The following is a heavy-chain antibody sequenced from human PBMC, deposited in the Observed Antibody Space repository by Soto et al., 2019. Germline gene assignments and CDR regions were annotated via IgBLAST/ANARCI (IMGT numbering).Heavy chain of an antibody. D-gene: IGHD2-2*01. CDR2: ISAYNGNT. J-gene: IGHJ2*01. Sequence: QVQLVQSGAEVKKPGALVKVSCKASGYTFTSYGITWVRQAPGQGLEWMGWISAYNGNTIYAQKLQGRVTMTTDTSTSTAYMELRSLRSDDTAVYYCARISIVVVPAATHWYFDLWGRGTLVTVSS. V-gene: IGHV1-18*01. CDR3: ARISIVVVPAATHWYFDL. CDR1: GYTFTSYG.